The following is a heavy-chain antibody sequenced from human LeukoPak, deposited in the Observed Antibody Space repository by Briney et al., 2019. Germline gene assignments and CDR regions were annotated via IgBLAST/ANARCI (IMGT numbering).Heavy chain of an antibody. CDR1: GGSITSHY. CDR3: AREGPSGRSWSRAFDY. CDR2: IYYSGST. Sequence: SETLSLTCTVSGGSITSHYWSWIRQPPGKGLEWIGYIYYSGSTNYNPSLKSRVTTSVDTSKNQFSLKLSSVTAADTAVYYCAREGPSGRSWSRAFDYWGQGTLVTVSS. J-gene: IGHJ4*02. V-gene: IGHV4-59*11. D-gene: IGHD6-13*01.